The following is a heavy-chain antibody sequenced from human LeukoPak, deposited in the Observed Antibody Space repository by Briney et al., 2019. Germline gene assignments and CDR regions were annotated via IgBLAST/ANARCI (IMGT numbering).Heavy chain of an antibody. D-gene: IGHD4-17*01. CDR2: IYYSGST. V-gene: IGHV4-30-4*01. Sequence: PSETLSLTCAVPGGSISSGDYYWSWIRQPPGKGLEWIGYIYYSGSTYYNPSLKSRVTISVDTSKNQFSLKLSSVTAADTAVYYCARGAWTVTTGHYFDYWGQGTLVTVSS. CDR1: GGSISSGDYY. CDR3: ARGAWTVTTGHYFDY. J-gene: IGHJ4*02.